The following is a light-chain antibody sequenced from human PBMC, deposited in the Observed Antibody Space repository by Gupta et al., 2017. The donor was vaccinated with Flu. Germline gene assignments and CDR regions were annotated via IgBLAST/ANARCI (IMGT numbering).Light chain of an antibody. V-gene: IGLV3-21*02. CDR1: DIGSKS. Sequence: SSVLTPPPSVSVAPGQAATISCGGTDIGSKSVHWYRQRPGQAPVLILYEDNARPSGISERFSGSKSGDTATLTISRVEGGDEAVYYCHVWDSAGDHAGFGGGTKFTVL. CDR2: EDN. J-gene: IGLJ1*01. CDR3: HVWDSAGDHAG.